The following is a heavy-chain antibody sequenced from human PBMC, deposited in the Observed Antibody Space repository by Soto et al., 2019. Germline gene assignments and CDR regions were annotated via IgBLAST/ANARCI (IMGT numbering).Heavy chain of an antibody. V-gene: IGHV3-48*02. CDR1: GFTFTSNS. D-gene: IGHD2-21*02. J-gene: IGHJ4*02. CDR3: ARGRVGTAYFDY. CDR2: ITSSSSTI. Sequence: VGSLRLSCAASGFTFTSNSMNWVRQAPGKGLEWISYITSSSSTIYYADSVKGRFTISRDNAKNSLYLQMNSLRDDDTAVYYCARGRVGTAYFDYWGQGALVTVSS.